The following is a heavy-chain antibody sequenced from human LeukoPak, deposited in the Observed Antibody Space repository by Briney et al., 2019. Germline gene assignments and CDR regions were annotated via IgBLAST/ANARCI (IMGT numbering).Heavy chain of an antibody. V-gene: IGHV3-21*01. CDR1: EFTFSSYS. Sequence: GGSLRLSCAASEFTFSSYSMNWVRQAPGKGLEWVSSISISSSYIYCADSVKGRFTISRDNAKNSLYLQMNSLRAEDTAVYYCAREYSSSSRDFDYWGQGTLVTVSS. CDR3: AREYSSSSRDFDY. J-gene: IGHJ4*02. D-gene: IGHD6-6*01. CDR2: ISISSSYI.